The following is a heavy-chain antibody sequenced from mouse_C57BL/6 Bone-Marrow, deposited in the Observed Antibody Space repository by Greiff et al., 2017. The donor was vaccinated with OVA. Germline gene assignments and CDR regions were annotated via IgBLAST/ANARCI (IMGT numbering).Heavy chain of an antibody. Sequence: QVQLQPGAELVMPGASVKLSCKASGYTFTSYWMHWVKQRPGQGLEWIGEIDPSDSYTNYNQKFKGKSTLTVDKSSSTAYMQLSSLTSEDSAVYYCARADYEFAYWGQGTLVTVSA. J-gene: IGHJ3*01. D-gene: IGHD2-4*01. CDR1: GYTFTSYW. CDR3: ARADYEFAY. V-gene: IGHV1-69*01. CDR2: IDPSDSYT.